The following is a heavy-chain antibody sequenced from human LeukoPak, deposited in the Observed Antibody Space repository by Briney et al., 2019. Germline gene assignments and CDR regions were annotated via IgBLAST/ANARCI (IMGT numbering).Heavy chain of an antibody. Sequence: PSETLSLTCAVYGGSFSGYYWSWIRPPPGKGLEWVGEINHSGSTNYNPSLKRRVTISVDPSKSQFSLTLSSVTAAAPAVYYCARQSRKALPTSRRIWFDPWGQGTLVTVSS. CDR3: ARQSRKALPTSRRIWFDP. CDR2: INHSGST. J-gene: IGHJ5*02. CDR1: GGSFSGYY. V-gene: IGHV4-34*01. D-gene: IGHD2/OR15-2a*01.